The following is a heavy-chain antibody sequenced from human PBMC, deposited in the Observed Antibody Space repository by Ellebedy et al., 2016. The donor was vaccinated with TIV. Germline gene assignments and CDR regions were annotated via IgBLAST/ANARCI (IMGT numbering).Heavy chain of an antibody. V-gene: IGHV3-74*01. CDR2: INTDGTTT. J-gene: IGHJ5*02. Sequence: GESLKISXVASEFPFSNYWMHWVRQVPGKGLMWVSRINTDGTTTRYADSVKGRFTISRDNAKNTVFLQMKSLTAEDTAVYYCVRSFGRVFDPWGQGTLVTVSS. D-gene: IGHD3-10*01. CDR1: EFPFSNYW. CDR3: VRSFGRVFDP.